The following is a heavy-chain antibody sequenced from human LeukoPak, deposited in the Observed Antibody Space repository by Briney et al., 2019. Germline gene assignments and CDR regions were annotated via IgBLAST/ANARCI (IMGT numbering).Heavy chain of an antibody. V-gene: IGHV3-15*07. D-gene: IGHD5-24*01. Sequence: PGGSLRLSCAASGFTFSNAWMNWVRQAPGKGLEWVGRIKSKTDGGTTDYAAPVKGRFTISRDDSKSIAYLQMNSLKTEDTAVYYCTRREMATIRAYYYYGMDVWAKGPRSPSP. CDR1: GFTFSNAW. CDR3: TRREMATIRAYYYYGMDV. CDR2: IKSKTDGGTT. J-gene: IGHJ6*02.